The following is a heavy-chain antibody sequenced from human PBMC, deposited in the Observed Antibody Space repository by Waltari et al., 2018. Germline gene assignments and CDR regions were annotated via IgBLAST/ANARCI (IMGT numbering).Heavy chain of an antibody. V-gene: IGHV1-69*01. Sequence: QVQLVQSGAEVKKPGSSVKVYCTASGGTFSSYAISWVRRAPGQGLEWMGGIIPIFGTANYAQKFQGRVTITADESTSTAYMELSSLRSEDTAVYYCARDSIEGAGWFDPWGQGTLVTVSS. D-gene: IGHD3-16*01. J-gene: IGHJ5*02. CDR1: GGTFSSYA. CDR3: ARDSIEGAGWFDP. CDR2: IIPIFGTA.